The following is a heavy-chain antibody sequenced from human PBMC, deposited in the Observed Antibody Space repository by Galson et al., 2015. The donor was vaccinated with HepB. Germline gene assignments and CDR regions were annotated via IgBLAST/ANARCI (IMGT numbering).Heavy chain of an antibody. CDR2: IIPILGIA. D-gene: IGHD3-10*01. CDR1: GGTFSSYT. Sequence: SVKVSCKASGGTFSSYTISWVRQAPGQGLEWMGRIIPILGIANYAQKFQGRVTITADKSTSTAYMELSSLRSEDTAEYYCARGYYGSGGQTNDFDYWGQGTLVTVSS. CDR3: ARGYYGSGGQTNDFDY. V-gene: IGHV1-69*02. J-gene: IGHJ4*02.